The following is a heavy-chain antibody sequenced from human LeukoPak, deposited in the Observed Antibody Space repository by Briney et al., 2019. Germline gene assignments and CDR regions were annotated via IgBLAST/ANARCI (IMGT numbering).Heavy chain of an antibody. CDR1: GYSFSSYW. V-gene: IGHV5-10-1*01. J-gene: IGHJ4*02. CDR3: ARHAKAYGSSCDY. Sequence: GESLKISCKGSGYSFSSYWIGWVRQMPGKGLEWMGRIDPSDSYTNYSPSFQGHVTTSADKSFSTAYLQWTSLKASDTAMYYCARHAKAYGSSCDYWGQGTLVTVSS. D-gene: IGHD6-13*01. CDR2: IDPSDSYT.